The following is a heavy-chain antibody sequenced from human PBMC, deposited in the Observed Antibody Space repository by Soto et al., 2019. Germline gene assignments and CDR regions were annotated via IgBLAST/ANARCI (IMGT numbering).Heavy chain of an antibody. Sequence: GESLKISCAASGFTFSSYAMNWVRQAPGKGLEWVSVISGSGGSTYYADSVKGWFTISRDNSKNTLYLQMNSLRAEDTAVYYCARRSSGWYFDYWGQGTLVTVSS. CDR3: ARRSSGWYFDY. D-gene: IGHD6-19*01. J-gene: IGHJ4*02. CDR1: GFTFSSYA. CDR2: ISGSGGST. V-gene: IGHV3-23*01.